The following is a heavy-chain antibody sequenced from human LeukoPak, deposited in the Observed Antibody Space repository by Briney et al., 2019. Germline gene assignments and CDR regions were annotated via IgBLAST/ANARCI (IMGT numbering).Heavy chain of an antibody. V-gene: IGHV1-24*01. Sequence: ASVKVSCKVSGYTLTELSMHWVRQAPGKGLEWMGGFDPEDGETIYAQKFQGRVTMTEDTSTDTASMELSSLRSEDTAVYYCATKIVLLWFGNGLFDYWGQGTLVTVSS. CDR3: ATKIVLLWFGNGLFDY. CDR2: FDPEDGET. CDR1: GYTLTELS. J-gene: IGHJ4*02. D-gene: IGHD3-10*01.